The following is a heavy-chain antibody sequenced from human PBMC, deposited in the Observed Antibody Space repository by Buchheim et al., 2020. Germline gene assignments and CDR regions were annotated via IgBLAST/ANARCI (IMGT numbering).Heavy chain of an antibody. D-gene: IGHD3-22*01. V-gene: IGHV1-69*13. J-gene: IGHJ6*02. CDR1: GYTFVNYG. CDR3: ARSYYYDSSGSGMDV. CDR2: IVPFFQTP. Sequence: QVQLVQSGVEVKKPGASVKVSCKASGYTFVNYGVSWVRQAPGQGLEWLGWIVPFFQTPDYGQKFQGRVTIGADESTSTVYMELSRLRSDDTAMYYCARSYYYDSSGSGMDVWGQGTT.